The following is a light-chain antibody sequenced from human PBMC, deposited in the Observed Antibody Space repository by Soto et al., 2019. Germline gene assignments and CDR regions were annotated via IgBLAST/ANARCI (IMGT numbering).Light chain of an antibody. CDR3: QQLNSNPFS. CDR1: QGISSY. J-gene: IGKJ3*01. Sequence: IQLTQSPSSLSASVGDRVTITCRASQGISSYLAWYQQKPGQAPKLLVYAASTLQSGVPSRFSGSVSGTDFTLPISSLQPEDFATYSCQQLNSNPFSFGPGTKVEIK. CDR2: AAS. V-gene: IGKV1-9*01.